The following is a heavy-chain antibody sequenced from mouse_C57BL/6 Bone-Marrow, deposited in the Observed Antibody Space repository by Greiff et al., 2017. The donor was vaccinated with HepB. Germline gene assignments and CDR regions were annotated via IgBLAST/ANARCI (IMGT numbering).Heavy chain of an antibody. Sequence: QVQLQQPGAELVKPGASVKLSCKASGYTFTSYWMHWVKQRPGQGLEWIGMIHPNCGSTNYNEKFKSKATLTVDKSSSTAYMQLSSLTSEDSAVYYCAREDYGSSYYFDYWGQGTTLTVSS. J-gene: IGHJ2*01. CDR1: GYTFTSYW. CDR2: IHPNCGST. CDR3: AREDYGSSYYFDY. D-gene: IGHD1-1*01. V-gene: IGHV1-64*01.